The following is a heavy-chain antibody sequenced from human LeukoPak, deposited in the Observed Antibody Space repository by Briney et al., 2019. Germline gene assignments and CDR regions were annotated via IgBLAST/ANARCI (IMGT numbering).Heavy chain of an antibody. Sequence: AYNGNTNYAQKLQRRVTMTTDTSTSTAYMELRSLRSDDTAVYYCARVQYYYDSSGYFGYWGQGTLVTVSS. CDR2: AYNGNT. CDR3: ARVQYYYDSSGYFGY. D-gene: IGHD3-22*01. J-gene: IGHJ4*02. V-gene: IGHV1-18*01.